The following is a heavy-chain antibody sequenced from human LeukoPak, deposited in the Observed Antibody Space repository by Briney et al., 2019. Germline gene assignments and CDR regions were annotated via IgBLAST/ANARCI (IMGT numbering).Heavy chain of an antibody. CDR2: LYSDGNT. V-gene: IGHV3-53*01. CDR3: ARGVEALAANTLEY. Sequence: QTGGSLRLSCAASGFTVITNDMTWVRQAPGKGLEWVSVLYSDGNTKYADSVQGRFTISRDNSKNTLYLEMNSLSPDDTAVYYCARGVEALAANTLEYWGQGTLVTVSS. CDR1: GFTVITND. J-gene: IGHJ4*02. D-gene: IGHD6-19*01.